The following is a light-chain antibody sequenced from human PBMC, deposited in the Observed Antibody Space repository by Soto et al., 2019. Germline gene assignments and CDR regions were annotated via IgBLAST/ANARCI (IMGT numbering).Light chain of an antibody. J-gene: IGLJ3*02. CDR1: SGSVSTSYY. CDR2: STN. Sequence: QTVVTQEPLFSGSPGGTVTLTCGLSSGSVSTSYYPSWYQQTPGQAPRTLIYSTNTRSSGVPDRFSGSILGNKAALTITGAQADDESDYYCVLYMGSGIWVFGGGTKLTVL. CDR3: VLYMGSGIWV. V-gene: IGLV8-61*01.